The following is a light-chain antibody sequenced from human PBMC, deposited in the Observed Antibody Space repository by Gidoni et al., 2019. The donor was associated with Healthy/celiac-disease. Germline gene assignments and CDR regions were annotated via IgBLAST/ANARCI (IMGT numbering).Light chain of an antibody. CDR2: LGS. Sequence: DIVMTHSPLSLPVTPGEPASISCRSSQSLLHSNGYNYLDWYLQKPGQSPQLLIYLGSNRASGVPDRFSGSGSGTDFTLKINRVEAEDVGVYYCMQALQTPVTFGQGTKVEIK. CDR3: MQALQTPVT. V-gene: IGKV2-28*01. J-gene: IGKJ1*01. CDR1: QSLLHSNGYNY.